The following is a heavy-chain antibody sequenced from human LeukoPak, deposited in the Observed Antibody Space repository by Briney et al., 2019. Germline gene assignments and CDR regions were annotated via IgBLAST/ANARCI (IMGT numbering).Heavy chain of an antibody. D-gene: IGHD3-16*01. Sequence: GESLKISCKGSGFSFTSYWIGLVRQMPGKGLECMGIINPGDSDTRYSPSFQGQVTISADKSISTAYLQWSSLRASDTAMYYCAIRSWGNDYWGQGTLVTVSS. CDR3: AIRSWGNDY. V-gene: IGHV5-51*01. J-gene: IGHJ4*02. CDR1: GFSFTSYW. CDR2: INPGDSDT.